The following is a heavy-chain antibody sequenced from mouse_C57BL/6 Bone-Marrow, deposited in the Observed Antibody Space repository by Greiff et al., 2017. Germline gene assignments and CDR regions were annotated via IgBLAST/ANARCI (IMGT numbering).Heavy chain of an antibody. CDR1: GYTFTNYW. CDR2: FYPGGGYT. CDR3: ARSVVLRLCDY. V-gene: IGHV1-63*01. J-gene: IGHJ2*01. D-gene: IGHD6-1*01. Sequence: LVESGAELVRPGPSVKMSCKASGYTFTNYWIGWAKQRPGHGLEWIGDFYPGGGYTNYNEQFKGKATLTADKSSSTADMQVSSLTSEDSAIYYGARSVVLRLCDYWGQGTTLTVSS.